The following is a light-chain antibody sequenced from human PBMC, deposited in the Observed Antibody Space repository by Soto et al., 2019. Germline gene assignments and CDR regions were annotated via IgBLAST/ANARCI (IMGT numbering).Light chain of an antibody. CDR2: DAS. CDR1: QSVSTY. CDR3: QQHSDWVT. J-gene: IGKJ4*01. V-gene: IGKV3-11*01. Sequence: EIVLTQSPATLSLSPGERGILSCRASQSVSTYLAWYQQKPGQAPRLLIYDASNRATGIPARFSGSGSGTDFTLTISYIEPEDFAFYYCQQHSDWVTFGGGTKVEI.